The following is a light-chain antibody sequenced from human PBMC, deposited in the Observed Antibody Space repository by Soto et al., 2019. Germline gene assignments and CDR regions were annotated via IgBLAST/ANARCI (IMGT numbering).Light chain of an antibody. Sequence: DIPMTQSPSTLSASVGGRVTITCRASQSISSWLAWYHQMPGKAPKLLIYDASSLHSGLPLQFSCSGSGTEVTLTTIRLLYDHFGTYYFQQYNSYSWTFGQGTKGES. J-gene: IGKJ1*01. V-gene: IGKV1-5*01. CDR3: QQYNSYSWT. CDR2: DAS. CDR1: QSISSW.